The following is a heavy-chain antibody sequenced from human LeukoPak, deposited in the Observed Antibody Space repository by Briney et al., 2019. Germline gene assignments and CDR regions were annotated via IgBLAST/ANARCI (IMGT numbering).Heavy chain of an antibody. Sequence: SETLSLTCTVSGGSISNYYWSWLRQSGGKGLEWIGRIHSSGSTNFNPSLRRRVTISADTSQHHFSLWLTSMTAADTALYYCARGIATITQDSFDVWGLGTMVTVSS. J-gene: IGHJ3*01. V-gene: IGHV4-4*07. CDR2: IHSSGST. D-gene: IGHD1-26*01. CDR3: ARGIATITQDSFDV. CDR1: GGSISNYY.